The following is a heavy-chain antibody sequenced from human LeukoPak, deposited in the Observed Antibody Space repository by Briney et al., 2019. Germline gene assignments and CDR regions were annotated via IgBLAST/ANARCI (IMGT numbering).Heavy chain of an antibody. CDR1: GFTVSSNY. CDR3: ARGGGDIVATSFDY. V-gene: IGHV3-53*01. J-gene: IGHJ4*02. D-gene: IGHD5-12*01. Sequence: GGSLRLSCAASGFTVSSNYMSWVRQAPGKGLEWVSVIYNGGSTYYADSVKGRFTISRDNSKNTLFLQMNSLRAEDTAVYYCARGGGDIVATSFDYWGQGTLVTVSS. CDR2: IYNGGST.